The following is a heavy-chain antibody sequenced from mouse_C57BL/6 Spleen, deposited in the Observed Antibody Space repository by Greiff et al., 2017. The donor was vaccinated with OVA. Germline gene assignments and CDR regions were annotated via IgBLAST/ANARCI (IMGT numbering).Heavy chain of an antibody. CDR2: IDPETGGT. J-gene: IGHJ2*01. CDR3: KSNTIYYYGSDY. CDR1: GYTFTDYE. Sequence: VKVVESGAELVRPGASVTLSCKASGYTFTDYEMHWVKQTPVHGLEWIGAIDPETGGTAYNQKFKGKAILTADKSSSTAYMELRSLTSEDSAVYYCKSNTIYYYGSDYWGQGTTLTVSS. V-gene: IGHV1-15*01. D-gene: IGHD1-1*01.